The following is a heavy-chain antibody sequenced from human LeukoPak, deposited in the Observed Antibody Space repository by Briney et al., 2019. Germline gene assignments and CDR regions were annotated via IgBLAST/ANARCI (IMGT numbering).Heavy chain of an antibody. D-gene: IGHD3-10*01. CDR1: GYTFTGYY. Sequence: PGASVKVSCKASGYTFTGYYMHWVRHAPGQGREWMGWINPNSGGTNHAKKCEGRVTITRDPSIRTAYRELGRVRAAGPGVYYCATSFNGGSGKSPCDYWGQGTLDSVS. CDR3: ATSFNGGSGKSPCDY. J-gene: IGHJ4*02. V-gene: IGHV1-2*02. CDR2: INPNSGGT.